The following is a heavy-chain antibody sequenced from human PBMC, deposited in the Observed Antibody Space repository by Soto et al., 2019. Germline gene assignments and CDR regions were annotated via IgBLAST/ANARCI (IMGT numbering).Heavy chain of an antibody. CDR3: AKARYDSSVYGY. CDR1: GFTFSSYA. J-gene: IGHJ4*02. D-gene: IGHD3-22*01. CDR2: ISGSGGST. Sequence: GGSLRLSCAASGFTFSSYAMSWFRQAPGKGLEWVSAISGSGGSTYYADSVKGRFTISRDNSKNTLYLKMNSLRAEDTAVYYCAKARYDSSVYGYWGQGTLVTVSS. V-gene: IGHV3-23*01.